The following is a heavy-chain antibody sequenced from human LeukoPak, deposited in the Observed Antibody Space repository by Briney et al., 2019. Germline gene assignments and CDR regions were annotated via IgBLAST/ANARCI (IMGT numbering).Heavy chain of an antibody. V-gene: IGHV1-69*13. D-gene: IGHD1-26*01. CDR2: IIPIFGTA. J-gene: IGHJ5*02. CDR1: GGTFSSYA. CDR3: APRELRANWFDP. Sequence: ALVKVSCKASGGTFSSYAISWVRQAPGQGLEWMGGIIPIFGTANYAQKFQGRVTITADESTSTAYMELSSLRSEDTAVYYCAPRELRANWFDPWGQGTLVTVSS.